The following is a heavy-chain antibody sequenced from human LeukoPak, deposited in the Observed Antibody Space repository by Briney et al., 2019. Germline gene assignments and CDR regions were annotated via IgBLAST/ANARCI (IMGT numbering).Heavy chain of an antibody. CDR1: GGSISGSTYY. Sequence: NASETLSLTCTVSGGSISGSTYYWGWIRQPPGKGLEWIGSIYYSGSTYYNPSLKSRVTISVDTSKNQFSLKLSSVTAADTAVYYCARDQGVGWELGTRFDYWGQGTLVTVSS. D-gene: IGHD1-26*01. CDR3: ARDQGVGWELGTRFDY. J-gene: IGHJ4*02. CDR2: IYYSGST. V-gene: IGHV4-39*07.